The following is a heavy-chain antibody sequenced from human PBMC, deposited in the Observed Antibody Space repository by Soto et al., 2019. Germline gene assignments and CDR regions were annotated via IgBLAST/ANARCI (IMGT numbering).Heavy chain of an antibody. CDR3: AKDRHYPRDYFHY. CDR1: GFTVISNY. J-gene: IGHJ4*02. Sequence: PGGSLILSGAASGFTVISNYMSWVRQSPGKGLECVSAVSANCQGIYYADSVRGRFTISRDNSKNTVFLHMDSLSAEDTAVYYCAKDRHYPRDYFHYWGQGTLVTVSS. D-gene: IGHD3-10*01. CDR2: VSANCQGI. V-gene: IGHV3-23*01.